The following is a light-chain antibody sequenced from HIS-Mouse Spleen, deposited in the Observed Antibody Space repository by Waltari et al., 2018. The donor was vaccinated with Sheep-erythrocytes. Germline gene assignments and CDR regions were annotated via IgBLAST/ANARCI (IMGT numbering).Light chain of an antibody. CDR3: CSYAGSYNHV. Sequence: QSALTPPRSVSGSPGQSCTIPCTGTSSDVGGYNYVSWYQQHPGKAPKLMIYDVSKRPSGVPDRFSGSKSGNTASLTISGLQAEDEADYYCCSYAGSYNHVFATGTKVTVL. CDR2: DVS. V-gene: IGLV2-11*01. CDR1: SSDVGGYNY. J-gene: IGLJ1*01.